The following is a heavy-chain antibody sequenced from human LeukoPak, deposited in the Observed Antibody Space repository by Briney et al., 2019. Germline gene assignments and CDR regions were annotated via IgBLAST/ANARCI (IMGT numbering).Heavy chain of an antibody. V-gene: IGHV3-23*01. J-gene: IGHJ5*02. CDR3: AKERNWSVVAATLNWFDP. Sequence: GGSLRLSCAASGFTFSSYAMSWVRQAPGKGLEWVPAISGSGGSTYYADSVKGRFTISRDNSKNTLYLQMNSLRAEDTAVYYCAKERNWSVVAATLNWFDPWGQGTLVTVSS. CDR1: GFTFSSYA. D-gene: IGHD2-15*01. CDR2: ISGSGGST.